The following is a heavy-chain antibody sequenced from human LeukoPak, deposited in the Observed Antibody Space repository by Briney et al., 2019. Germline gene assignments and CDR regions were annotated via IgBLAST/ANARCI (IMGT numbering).Heavy chain of an antibody. CDR2: IIPIFGTA. V-gene: IGHV1-69*06. Sequence: SVTVSCKASGGTFSSYAISWVRQAPGQGLEWMGGIIPIFGTANYAQKFQGRVTITADKSTSTAYMELSSLRSEDTAVYYCARGGQASHYYYYYGMDVWGKGTTVTVSS. CDR3: ARGGQASHYYYYYGMDV. CDR1: GGTFSSYA. J-gene: IGHJ6*04.